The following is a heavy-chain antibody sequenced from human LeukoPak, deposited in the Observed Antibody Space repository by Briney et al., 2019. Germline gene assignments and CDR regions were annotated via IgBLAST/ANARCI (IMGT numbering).Heavy chain of an antibody. CDR2: ISYDGSNK. D-gene: IGHD6-13*01. Sequence: GGSLRLSCAASGVTFSTYDMHWVRQAPGMGLEWVAVISYDGSNKYYADSVKGRFTISRDNSKNTLYLQMSSLRPEDTAVYYCASAGYNSSWYVVDYRGQGTLVTVSS. V-gene: IGHV3-30*03. J-gene: IGHJ4*02. CDR1: GVTFSTYD. CDR3: ASAGYNSSWYVVDY.